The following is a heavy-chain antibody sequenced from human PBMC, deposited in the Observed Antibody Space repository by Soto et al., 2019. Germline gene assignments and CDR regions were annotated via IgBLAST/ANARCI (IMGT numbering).Heavy chain of an antibody. V-gene: IGHV4-31*03. CDR2: IDHSGST. CDR3: ASRDPGTSVDY. Sequence: PSETLSLTCIVSRGSISSGGYYWSWIRQHPGKGLEWIGNIDHSGSTYSNPSLKSRVTISVDRSKNQFSLKLRSVTAADTAVYYCASRDPGTSVDYWGQGTLVTVSS. J-gene: IGHJ4*02. CDR1: RGSISSGGYY. D-gene: IGHD1-7*01.